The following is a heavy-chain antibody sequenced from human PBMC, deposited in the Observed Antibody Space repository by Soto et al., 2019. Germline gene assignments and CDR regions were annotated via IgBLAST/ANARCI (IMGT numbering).Heavy chain of an antibody. CDR1: GFTFSSYA. V-gene: IGHV3-23*01. Sequence: EVQLLESGGGLVQPGGSLRLSCAASGFTFSSYAMWWVRQAPGKGLECVSAISGGGETTYYADSVKGRFTISRDNSKNSLSLHMKSVRAGDTAAEDCAGSSGPGSYYFDYWGQGTLVTVSS. CDR2: ISGGGETT. J-gene: IGHJ4*02. CDR3: AGSSGPGSYYFDY. D-gene: IGHD3-10*01.